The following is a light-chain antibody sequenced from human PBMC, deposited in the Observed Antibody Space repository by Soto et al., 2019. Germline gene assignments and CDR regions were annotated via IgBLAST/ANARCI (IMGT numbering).Light chain of an antibody. CDR3: QSYDSGLSGSWV. CDR2: DDN. CDR1: SSNSGAGYD. V-gene: IGLV1-40*01. J-gene: IGLJ3*02. Sequence: QSVLTQPPSVSGAPGQRVTISCTGSSSNSGAGYDVHWYQQLPGAAPKLLISDDNSRPSGVPDRFSGSKSGTSASLAISGLQAEDEADYYCQSYDSGLSGSWVFGGGTKLTVL.